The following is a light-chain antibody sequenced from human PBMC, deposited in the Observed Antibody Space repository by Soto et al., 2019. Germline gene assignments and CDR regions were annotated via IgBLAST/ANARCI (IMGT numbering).Light chain of an antibody. CDR2: GAS. CDR1: QSVTSRY. J-gene: IGKJ2*01. V-gene: IGKV3-20*01. CDR3: QQYITSPPMYT. Sequence: ETVLTQSPGTLSLSPGERATLSCRASQSVTSRYLAWYQQKPGQAPRLLIYGASNRATGIPDRFSGGGSGTEFTLTISRLEPEDFAVYYCQQYITSPPMYTFGQGTKLEIK.